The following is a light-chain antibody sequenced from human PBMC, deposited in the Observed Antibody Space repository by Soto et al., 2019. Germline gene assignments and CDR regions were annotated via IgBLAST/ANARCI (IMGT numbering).Light chain of an antibody. CDR3: QQSYSTPYT. CDR1: QTFSNF. J-gene: IGKJ2*01. V-gene: IGKV1-39*01. CDR2: TAS. Sequence: DIQMTQSPSSLSASVGARVTITCRASQTFSNFLNWYQQRPGKAPKLLVYTASTLQSGVPSRFSGSGSGTDFTLTISSLQPEDSATYYCQQSYSTPYTFGQGTKLEI.